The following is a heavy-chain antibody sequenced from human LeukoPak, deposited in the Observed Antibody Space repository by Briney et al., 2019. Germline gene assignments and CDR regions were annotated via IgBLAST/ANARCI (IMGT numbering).Heavy chain of an antibody. CDR3: ARSGARYDFWSGYHPNYMDV. D-gene: IGHD3-3*01. Sequence: SETLSLTCAVYGGSFSGYYWSWIRQPPGKGLEWIGEINHSGSTNYNPSLKSRVTISVDTSKNQFSLKLSSVTAADTAVYYCARSGARYDFWSGYHPNYMDVWGKGTTVTVSS. CDR2: INHSGST. J-gene: IGHJ6*03. V-gene: IGHV4-34*01. CDR1: GGSFSGYY.